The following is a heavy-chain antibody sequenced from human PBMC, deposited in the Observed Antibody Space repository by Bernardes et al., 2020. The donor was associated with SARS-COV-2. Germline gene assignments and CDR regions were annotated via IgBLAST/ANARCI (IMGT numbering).Heavy chain of an antibody. J-gene: IGHJ4*02. Sequence: GGSLRLSCAASGFIFSNYGMSWVRQAPGKGLEWVSSISGSGDSTYFADSVKGHFTISRDNSKSTLHLQMRSLRAADTAVYYCAKDLALWSFSGFDFWGRGTLVTVSS. V-gene: IGHV3-23*01. CDR2: ISGSGDST. CDR1: GFIFSNYG. D-gene: IGHD3-10*01. CDR3: AKDLALWSFSGFDF.